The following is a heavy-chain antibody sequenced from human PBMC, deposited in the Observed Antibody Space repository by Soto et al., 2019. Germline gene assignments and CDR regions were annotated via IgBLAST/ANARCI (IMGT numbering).Heavy chain of an antibody. CDR1: GFTFSSYA. J-gene: IGHJ4*02. CDR2: MSYDGSNK. D-gene: IGHD3-16*01. CDR3: ARDGGAY. V-gene: IGHV3-30-3*01. Sequence: QVQLVESGGGVVQPGRSLRLSCAASGFTFSSYAMHWVRRAPGKGLEWMADMSYDGSNKYYADSVKGRFTISRDKSKNTLYLQMNSLRPEDTALYYCARDGGAYWGQGTLVIVSS.